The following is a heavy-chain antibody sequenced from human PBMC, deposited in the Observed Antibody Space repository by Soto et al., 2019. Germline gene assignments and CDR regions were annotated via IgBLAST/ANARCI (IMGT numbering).Heavy chain of an antibody. J-gene: IGHJ4*02. D-gene: IGHD4-17*01. Sequence: QITLKESGPTLVRPAQTLTLTCDFSGFSLSTYHMGVAWIRQPPGKAPEWLALIYWDDDKRYSPSLKDRLAISKGTSSNQVVLTITNVDPGDTATYFCAHAGDYDLLTFDHWGPGTLVTVSS. CDR1: GFSLSTYHMG. CDR2: IYWDDDK. CDR3: AHAGDYDLLTFDH. V-gene: IGHV2-5*02.